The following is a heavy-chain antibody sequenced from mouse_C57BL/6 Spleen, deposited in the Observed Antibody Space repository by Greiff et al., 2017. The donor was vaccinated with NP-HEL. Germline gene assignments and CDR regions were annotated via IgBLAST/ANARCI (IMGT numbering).Heavy chain of an antibody. CDR1: GYAFTNYL. CDR3: AREGTTVVTHYYAMDY. Sequence: QVQLQQSGAELVRPGTSVKVSCKASGYAFTNYLLEWVKQRPGQGLEWIGVINPGSGGTNYNEKFKGKATLTADKSSSTAYMQLSSLTSEDSAVYFCAREGTTVVTHYYAMDYWGQGTSVTVSS. J-gene: IGHJ4*01. CDR2: INPGSGGT. D-gene: IGHD1-1*01. V-gene: IGHV1-54*01.